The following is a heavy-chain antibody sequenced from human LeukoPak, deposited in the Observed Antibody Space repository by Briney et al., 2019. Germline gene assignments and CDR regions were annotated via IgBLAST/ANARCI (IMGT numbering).Heavy chain of an antibody. CDR1: GGSISSYY. J-gene: IGHJ4*02. Sequence: PSETLSLTCTVSGGSISSYYWSWIRQPAGKGLEWIGRIYTSGSTNYNPSLKSRVTISVDTSKNQFSLKLSSVTAADTAVYYCARHGVLPYIYYFDYWGQGTLVTVSS. D-gene: IGHD2-8*01. CDR3: ARHGVLPYIYYFDY. CDR2: IYTSGST. V-gene: IGHV4-4*07.